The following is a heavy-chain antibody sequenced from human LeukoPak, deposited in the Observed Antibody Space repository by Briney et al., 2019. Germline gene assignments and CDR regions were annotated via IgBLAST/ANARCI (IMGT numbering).Heavy chain of an antibody. J-gene: IGHJ4*02. Sequence: ASVKVSCKASGGTFRTDFISWVRQAPGQGLEWMGWINPNSGGTNYAQKFQGRVTMTRDTSITTAYMELNSLRSDDTAVYYCASRAPFDYWGQGTLVTVSS. CDR1: GGTFRTDF. CDR3: ASRAPFDY. V-gene: IGHV1-2*02. CDR2: INPNSGGT.